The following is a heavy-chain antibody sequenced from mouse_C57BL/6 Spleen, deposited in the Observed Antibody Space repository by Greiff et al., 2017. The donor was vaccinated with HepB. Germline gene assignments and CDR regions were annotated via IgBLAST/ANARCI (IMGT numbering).Heavy chain of an antibody. CDR1: GFTFSDAW. CDR3: TSGDGYYSYWYFDV. D-gene: IGHD2-3*01. Sequence: EVKLQESGGGLVQPGGSMKLSCAASGFTFSDAWMDWVRQSPEKGLEWVAEIRNKANNHATYYAESVKGRFTISRDDSKSSVYLQMNSLRAEDTGIYYCTSGDGYYSYWYFDVWGTGTTVTVSS. V-gene: IGHV6-6*01. CDR2: IRNKANNHAT. J-gene: IGHJ1*03.